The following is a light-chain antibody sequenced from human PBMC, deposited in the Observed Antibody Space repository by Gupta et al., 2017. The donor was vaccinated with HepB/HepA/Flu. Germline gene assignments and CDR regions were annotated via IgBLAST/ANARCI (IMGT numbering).Light chain of an antibody. CDR1: NIGTKS. CDR2: DDS. CDR3: QVWDSSSDHRVI. V-gene: IGLV3-21*03. J-gene: IGLJ2*01. Sequence: SYVLTQPPSVSVAPGKTARITCGGNNIGTKSVNWYQQKPGQAHVLVVYDDSDRPSGIPERFSGSNSGNTATLTISRVEAGDEADYYCQVWDSSSDHRVIFGGGTKLTVL.